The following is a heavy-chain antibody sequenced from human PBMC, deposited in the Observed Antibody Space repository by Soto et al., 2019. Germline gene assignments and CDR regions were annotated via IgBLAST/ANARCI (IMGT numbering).Heavy chain of an antibody. D-gene: IGHD3-3*01. J-gene: IGHJ4*02. CDR3: TRRVPTKEFDY. CDR1: GYTFTSYD. V-gene: IGHV1-8*01. CDR2: MNPNSGNT. Sequence: QVHLVQSGAEVKKPGASVKVSCKAFGYTFTSYDINWVRQATGQGLEWMGWMNPNSGNTDYAQKFQCRVTMTRDTSISTAYMEVSSLSSEDTAVYYCTRRVPTKEFDYWGQGTLVTVSS.